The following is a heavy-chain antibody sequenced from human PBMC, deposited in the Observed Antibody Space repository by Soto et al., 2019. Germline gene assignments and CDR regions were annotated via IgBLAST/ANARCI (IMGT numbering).Heavy chain of an antibody. CDR2: ISTDNGNT. D-gene: IGHD3-3*01. V-gene: IGHV1-18*01. CDR1: GYTFTNSG. CDR3: ARDQGITTFGVYSMYYYGMDV. Sequence: QVKLVQSGAEVKKPGASVKVSCKASGYTFTNSGISWVRQAPGQGLECMGWISTDNGNTNYAQHLQGRVSMTTDTSTSTAYIDLRSLRSDDTAVYYCARDQGITTFGVYSMYYYGMDVWGQGTTVTVSS. J-gene: IGHJ6*02.